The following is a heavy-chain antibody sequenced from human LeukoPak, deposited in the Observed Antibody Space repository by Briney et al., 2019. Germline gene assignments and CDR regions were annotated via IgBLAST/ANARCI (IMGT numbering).Heavy chain of an antibody. V-gene: IGHV3-21*01. Sequence: GGSLRLFRAASGFTLSNYDMNWVRQAPGKGLEWVSSISTSSRYIYYKDSVRGRFTISRDDAKNSLYLEMNSLRAEDTAVYYCARADCSSSTCYLRRSWFDPWGQGTLVTVSS. CDR3: ARADCSSSTCYLRRSWFDP. CDR1: GFTLSNYD. CDR2: ISTSSRYI. D-gene: IGHD2-2*01. J-gene: IGHJ5*02.